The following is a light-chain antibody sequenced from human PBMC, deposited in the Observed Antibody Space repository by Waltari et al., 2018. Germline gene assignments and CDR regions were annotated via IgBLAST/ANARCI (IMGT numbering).Light chain of an antibody. CDR3: ASYTPSSALV. V-gene: IGLV2-18*02. J-gene: IGLJ2*01. Sequence: QSALTQPHSVSGSPGQSGTISCTGSNSDVGAYYRCSWYQQSPGTAPKVVIYEVSNRPSGVPDRFSGSKSGNTASLTISGLQAEDEADYYCASYTPSSALVFGGGTKVTVL. CDR2: EVS. CDR1: NSDVGAYYR.